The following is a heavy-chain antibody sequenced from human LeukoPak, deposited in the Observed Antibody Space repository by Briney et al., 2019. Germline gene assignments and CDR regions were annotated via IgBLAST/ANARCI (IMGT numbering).Heavy chain of an antibody. D-gene: IGHD3-10*01. CDR1: GGTFSSYA. Sequence: ASVKVSCKASGGTFSSYAISWVRQAPGQGLEWMGRIIPILGIANYAQKFQGRVTITADKSTSTACMELSSLRSEDTAVYYCARAKGVIGLGMDVWGQGTTVTVSS. CDR2: IIPILGIA. V-gene: IGHV1-69*04. CDR3: ARAKGVIGLGMDV. J-gene: IGHJ6*02.